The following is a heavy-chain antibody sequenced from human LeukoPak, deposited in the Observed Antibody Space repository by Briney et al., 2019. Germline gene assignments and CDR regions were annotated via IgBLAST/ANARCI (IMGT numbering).Heavy chain of an antibody. Sequence: ASVKVSCEASGYTFTSYDINWVRQATGQGLEWMGWMNPNSGNTGYAQKFQGRVTMTRNTSISTAYMELSSLRSEDTAVYYCARGVSLIYYYYYMDVWGKGTTVTVSS. D-gene: IGHD2-8*01. CDR3: ARGVSLIYYYYYMDV. V-gene: IGHV1-8*01. J-gene: IGHJ6*03. CDR1: GYTFTSYD. CDR2: MNPNSGNT.